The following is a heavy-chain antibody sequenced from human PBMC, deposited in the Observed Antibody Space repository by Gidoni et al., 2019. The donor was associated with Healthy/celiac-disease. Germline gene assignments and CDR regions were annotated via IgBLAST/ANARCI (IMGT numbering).Heavy chain of an antibody. CDR1: GGSIRSRSYY. J-gene: IGHJ5*02. D-gene: IGHD2-15*01. CDR2: IYYSGST. V-gene: IGHV4-39*01. CDR3: ARHEDVRDNWFDP. Sequence: QLQLQESVPGLVKPSETLSLTCTFSGGSIRSRSYYWGWIRQPPGKGLEWIGSIYYSGSTYYNPSLKSRVTISVDTSKNQFSLKLSSVTAADTAVYYCARHEDVRDNWFDPWGQGTLVTVSS.